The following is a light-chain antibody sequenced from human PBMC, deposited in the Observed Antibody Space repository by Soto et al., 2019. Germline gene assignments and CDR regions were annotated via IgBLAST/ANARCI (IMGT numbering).Light chain of an antibody. Sequence: DIQMTQSPSTLSASVGDRVTITCRASQSISSWLAWYQQKPGKAPKLLIYKASSVESGVPSRFSGSGSGTEFTITISSLQHDDFATYYCQQYNSYSSTFGQGTRVEIK. V-gene: IGKV1-5*03. CDR1: QSISSW. CDR2: KAS. CDR3: QQYNSYSST. J-gene: IGKJ5*01.